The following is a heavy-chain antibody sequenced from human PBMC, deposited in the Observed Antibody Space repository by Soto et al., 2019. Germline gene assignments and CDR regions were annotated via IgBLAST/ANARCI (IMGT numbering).Heavy chain of an antibody. D-gene: IGHD5-18*01. CDR2: IKQDGSEK. J-gene: IGHJ3*02. CDR1: GLTFSSYW. V-gene: IGHV3-7*01. CDR3: ARDEIQLRHPQAFHI. Sequence: GGALRLSCAASGLTFSSYWMSWVRQAPGKGLEWVANIKQDGSEKYYVDSVKGRFTISRDNAKNSLYLQMNSLRAEDTAVYYCARDEIQLRHPQAFHIWGKGTMVTVS.